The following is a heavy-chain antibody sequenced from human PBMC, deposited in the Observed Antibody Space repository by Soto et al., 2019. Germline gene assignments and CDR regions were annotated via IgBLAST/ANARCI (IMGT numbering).Heavy chain of an antibody. CDR2: IIPMFTTV. Sequence: QEQLVQSGAEVKKPGSSVKVSCKASGGTFSSYAISWVRQAPGQGLEWMGGIIPMFTTVNYAQKFQGRVTITADESTSTAYMELSSLRSEDTAVYYCARTGGPYSSSYYWFDPWGQGTLVTVSS. V-gene: IGHV1-69*01. J-gene: IGHJ5*02. D-gene: IGHD6-13*01. CDR1: GGTFSSYA. CDR3: ARTGGPYSSSYYWFDP.